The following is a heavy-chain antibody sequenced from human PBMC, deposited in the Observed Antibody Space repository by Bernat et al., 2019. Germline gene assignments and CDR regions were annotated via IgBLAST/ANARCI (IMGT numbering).Heavy chain of an antibody. D-gene: IGHD3-9*01. CDR3: ARGDILTGYREDY. Sequence: EVQLVESGGGLVQPGGSLRLSCAASGFTFSSYWMSWVRQAPGKGLEWVANIKQDGSEKCYVDSVKGRFTISRDNAKNSLYLQMNSLRAEDTAVYYCARGDILTGYREDYWGQGTLVTVSS. J-gene: IGHJ4*02. CDR2: IKQDGSEK. CDR1: GFTFSSYW. V-gene: IGHV3-7*03.